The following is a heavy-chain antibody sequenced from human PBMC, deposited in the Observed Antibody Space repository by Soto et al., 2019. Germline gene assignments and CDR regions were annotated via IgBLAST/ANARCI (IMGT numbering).Heavy chain of an antibody. CDR3: ARDQLNGGLYYYGMDV. J-gene: IGHJ6*02. V-gene: IGHV3-66*01. CDR2: IYSGGST. CDR1: GFTVSSNY. D-gene: IGHD2-8*01. Sequence: HPGGSLRLSCAASGFTVSSNYMSWVRQAPGKGLEWVSVIYSGGSTYYADSVKGRFTISRDNSKNTLYLQMNSLRAEDTAVYYCARDQLNGGLYYYGMDVWGQGTTVTVSS.